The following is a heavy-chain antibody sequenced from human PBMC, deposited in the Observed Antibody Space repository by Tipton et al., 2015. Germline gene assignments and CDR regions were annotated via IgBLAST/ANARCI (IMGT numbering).Heavy chain of an antibody. V-gene: IGHV4-59*01. D-gene: IGHD6-6*01. CDR2: IYYSGST. Sequence: TLSLTCTVSGGSISSYYWSWIRQPPGKGLEWVGYIYYSGSTNYNPSLKSRVTISVDMSKNHFSLKLSSVTAADTAVYYCARSPIAAPVAFDIWGQGTMVTVSS. J-gene: IGHJ3*02. CDR1: GGSISSYY. CDR3: ARSPIAAPVAFDI.